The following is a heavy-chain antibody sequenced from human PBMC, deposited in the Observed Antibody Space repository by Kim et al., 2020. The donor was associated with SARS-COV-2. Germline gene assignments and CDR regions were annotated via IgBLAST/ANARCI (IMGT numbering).Heavy chain of an antibody. D-gene: IGHD6-13*01. Sequence: GESLKISCKGSGYNFTSYWIGWVRQMPGKGLEWMGIINPGDSDTRYSPPLQGQVTISADKSINTAYLQWSSLKASDTAMYYCARPPPGKSYWNFDLWGRGTLVTVSS. J-gene: IGHJ2*01. CDR1: GYNFTSYW. CDR3: ARPPPGKSYWNFDL. CDR2: INPGDSDT. V-gene: IGHV5-51*01.